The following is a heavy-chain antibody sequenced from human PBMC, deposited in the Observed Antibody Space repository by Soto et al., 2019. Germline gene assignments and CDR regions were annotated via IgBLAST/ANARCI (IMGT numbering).Heavy chain of an antibody. Sequence: QVQLQESGPGLVKPSETLSLTCTVSGGSISYYYWSWIRQPPGKGLEWIGYINYSGSTNYNPSLKSRVSISSATSKNHFSLKLSSVSTADTAVYYCARQDDILTGVDYWGQGTLVTVSS. CDR3: ARQDDILTGVDY. V-gene: IGHV4-59*08. D-gene: IGHD3-9*01. J-gene: IGHJ4*02. CDR2: INYSGST. CDR1: GGSISYYY.